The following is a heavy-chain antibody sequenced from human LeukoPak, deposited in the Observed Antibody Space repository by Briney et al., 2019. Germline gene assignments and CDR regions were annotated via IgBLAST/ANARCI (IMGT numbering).Heavy chain of an antibody. Sequence: PGGSLRLSCAASGFTFSSYAMSWVRQAPGKGLEWVSYISSSGSTIYYADSVKGRFTISRDNAKNSLYLQMNSLRAEDTAVYYCARDGAQWELLPDYWGQGTLVTVSS. V-gene: IGHV3-48*03. J-gene: IGHJ4*02. CDR2: ISSSGSTI. CDR1: GFTFSSYA. CDR3: ARDGAQWELLPDY. D-gene: IGHD1-26*01.